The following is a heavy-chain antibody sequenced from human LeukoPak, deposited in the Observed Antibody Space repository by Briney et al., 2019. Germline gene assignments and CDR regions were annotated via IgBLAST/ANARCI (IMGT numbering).Heavy chain of an antibody. V-gene: IGHV1-18*01. CDR2: ISAYNGNT. J-gene: IGHJ4*02. D-gene: IGHD1-26*01. CDR1: GYTFTSYG. CDR3: ASTPLLGATKPFDY. Sequence: ASVKVSCKASGYTFTSYGISWVRQAPGQGLEWMGWISAYNGNTNYARKLQGRVTMTTDTSTSTAYMELRSLRSDDTAVYYCASTPLLGATKPFDYWGQGTLVTVSS.